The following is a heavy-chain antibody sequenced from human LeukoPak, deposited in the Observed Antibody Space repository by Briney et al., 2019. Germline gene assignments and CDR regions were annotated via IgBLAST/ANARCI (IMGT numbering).Heavy chain of an antibody. CDR3: ARHGADSSGYYWVY. CDR1: GGSFSGYY. CDR2: IYYSGST. J-gene: IGHJ4*02. V-gene: IGHV4-34*01. D-gene: IGHD3-22*01. Sequence: SETLSLTCAVYGGSFSGYYWSWIRQPPGKGLEWIGSIYYSGSTYYNPSLKSRVTISVDTSKNQFSLKLSSVTAADTAVYYCARHGADSSGYYWVYWGQGTLVTVSS.